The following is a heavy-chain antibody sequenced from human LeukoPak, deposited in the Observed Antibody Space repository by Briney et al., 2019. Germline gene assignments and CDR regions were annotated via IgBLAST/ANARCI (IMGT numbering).Heavy chain of an antibody. CDR3: ARGIGAAAGTWFWFDP. CDR1: GGSISSGDYY. D-gene: IGHD6-13*01. J-gene: IGHJ5*01. Sequence: SETLSLTCTVSGGSISSGDYYWSWIRQPPGKGLEWIGYIYYSGSTYYNPSLKSRVTVSVDTSKNQFSLKLSSVTAADTAVYYCARGIGAAAGTWFWFDPWGQGTTVTVSS. CDR2: IYYSGST. V-gene: IGHV4-30-4*01.